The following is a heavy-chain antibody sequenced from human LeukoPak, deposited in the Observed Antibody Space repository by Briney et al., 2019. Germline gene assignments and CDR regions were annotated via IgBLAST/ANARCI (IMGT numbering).Heavy chain of an antibody. J-gene: IGHJ2*01. CDR2: ISSSGSSI. V-gene: IGHV3-48*03. Sequence: GGSLRLSCAASGFIPSSYEMNWVRQAPGKGLEWVSYISSSGSSIFYPDSVKGRFTISRDSAKNSLYLQMNSLRAEDTAVYYCARRFDLWGRGTLVTVSS. CDR3: ARRFDL. CDR1: GFIPSSYE.